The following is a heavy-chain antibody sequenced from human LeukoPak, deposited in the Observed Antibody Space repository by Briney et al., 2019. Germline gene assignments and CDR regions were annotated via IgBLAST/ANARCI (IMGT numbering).Heavy chain of an antibody. CDR1: GFTFDDYA. CDR2: ISWNSGSI. D-gene: IGHD3-3*01. V-gene: IGHV3-9*01. Sequence: PGGSLRLSCAASGFTFDDYAMHWVRQAPGKGLEWVSGISWNSGSIGYADSVKGRFTISRDNAKNSLYLQMNSLRAEDTALYYCAKTRGAQFLEWSPDYYFDYWGQGTLVTVSS. CDR3: AKTRGAQFLEWSPDYYFDY. J-gene: IGHJ4*02.